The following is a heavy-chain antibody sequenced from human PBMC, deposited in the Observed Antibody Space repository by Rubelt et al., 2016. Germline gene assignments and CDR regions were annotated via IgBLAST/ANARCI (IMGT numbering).Heavy chain of an antibody. J-gene: IGHJ4*02. CDR3: ATQGYCSSTSCYGAY. D-gene: IGHD2-2*01. CDR2: ISSSSSTI. V-gene: IGHV3-48*02. Sequence: EVQLVEPGGGLVQPGGSLRLSCAASGFTFSSYSMNWVRQAPGKGLEWVSYISSSSSTIYYADSVKGRFTISRDNAKNSLYLQMNSLRDEDTAVYYCATQGYCSSTSCYGAYWGQGTLVTVSS. CDR1: GFTFSSYS.